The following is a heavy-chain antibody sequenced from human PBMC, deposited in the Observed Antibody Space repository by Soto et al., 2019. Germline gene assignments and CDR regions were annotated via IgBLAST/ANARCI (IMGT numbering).Heavy chain of an antibody. Sequence: PGESLKISCKGSGYSFTSYWIGWVRQMPGKGLEWMGIIYPGDSDTRYSPSFQGQVTISADKSISTAYLQWSSLKASDTAMYYCARTIGSGYQKGVIRSSYYYDYMDVWGKGTTVTVSS. CDR2: IYPGDSDT. CDR3: ARTIGSGYQKGVIRSSYYYDYMDV. J-gene: IGHJ6*03. CDR1: GYSFTSYW. D-gene: IGHD3-3*01. V-gene: IGHV5-51*01.